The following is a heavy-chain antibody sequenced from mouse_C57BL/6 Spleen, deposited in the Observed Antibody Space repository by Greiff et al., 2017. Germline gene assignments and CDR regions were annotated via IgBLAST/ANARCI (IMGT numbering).Heavy chain of an antibody. CDR2: IYPSDSYT. J-gene: IGHJ4*01. CDR3: ARDYYSNYHLWDY. Sequence: QVQLQQPGAELVKPGASVKLSCKASGYTFTSYWMQWVKQRPGQGLEWIGEIYPSDSYTNYNQKFKGKATLTVDTSSSTAYMQLSSLTSEDSAVYYCARDYYSNYHLWDYWGQGTSVTVSS. V-gene: IGHV1-50*01. CDR1: GYTFTSYW. D-gene: IGHD2-5*01.